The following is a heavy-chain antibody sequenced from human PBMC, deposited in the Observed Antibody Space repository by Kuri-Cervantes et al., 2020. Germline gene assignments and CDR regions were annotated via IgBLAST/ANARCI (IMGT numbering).Heavy chain of an antibody. CDR1: GGSIRSSTYY. V-gene: IGHV4-39*07. CDR3: AKGLGYYRFFDY. Sequence: SETLSLTCNVSGGSIRSSTYYWGWIRQPPRKGLEWIGTLFHTGNSYYNPSLKSRVTISVDTSKNQFSLKLSSVTAADTAVYYCAKGLGYYRFFDYWGQGTLVTVSS. D-gene: IGHD3-22*01. CDR2: LFHTGNS. J-gene: IGHJ4*02.